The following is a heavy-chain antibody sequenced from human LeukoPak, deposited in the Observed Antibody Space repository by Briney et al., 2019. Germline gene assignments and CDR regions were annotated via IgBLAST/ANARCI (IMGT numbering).Heavy chain of an antibody. CDR3: GSSGGDLGY. CDR2: IYHSGNT. D-gene: IGHD2-21*01. CDR1: GVSISSGGYS. Sequence: SQTLSLTCAVSGVSISSGGYSWSWIRQPPGKGLEWIGYIYHSGNTYYNPSLKSRVTISVDRSKNQLSLNLSSATAADTAVYARGSSGGDLGYWGQGTLVSVSS. J-gene: IGHJ4*02. V-gene: IGHV4-30-2*01.